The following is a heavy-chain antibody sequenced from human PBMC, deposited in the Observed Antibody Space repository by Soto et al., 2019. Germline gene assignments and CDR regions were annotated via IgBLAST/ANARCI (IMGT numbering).Heavy chain of an antibody. J-gene: IGHJ4*02. V-gene: IGHV4-30-4*01. D-gene: IGHD6-13*01. Sequence: QVQLQESGPGLVKPSQTLSLTCTVSGGSISSGDYYWSWIRQPPGKGLEWIGYIYYSGSTYYNPSLKSRVXXSXDXXKNQFSLKLSSVTAADTAVYYCARVWPSSSWCLDYWGQGTLVTVSS. CDR1: GGSISSGDYY. CDR2: IYYSGST. CDR3: ARVWPSSSWCLDY.